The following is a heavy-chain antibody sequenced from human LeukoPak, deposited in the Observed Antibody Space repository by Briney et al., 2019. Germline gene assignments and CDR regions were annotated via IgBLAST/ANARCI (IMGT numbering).Heavy chain of an antibody. CDR2: ISGSGGST. CDR3: AKARYGSGSSSSDY. J-gene: IGHJ4*02. Sequence: PGGSLRLSCAASGFTFSSYAMSWVRQAPGKGLEWVSAISGSGGSTYYADSVKGRFTIPRDNSKNTLYLQMNSLRAEDTAVYYCAKARYGSGSSSSDYWGQGTLVTVSS. CDR1: GFTFSSYA. D-gene: IGHD3-10*01. V-gene: IGHV3-23*01.